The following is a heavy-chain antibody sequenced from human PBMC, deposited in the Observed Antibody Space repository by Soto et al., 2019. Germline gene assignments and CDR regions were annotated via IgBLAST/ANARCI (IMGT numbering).Heavy chain of an antibody. Sequence: QVQLVESGGGVVQPGRSLRLSCAASGFTFSSYGMHWVRRAPGKGLEWVAVIWYDGSNKYYADSVKGRFTISRDNSKNTLYLQMNSLRAEDTAVYYCARTSYLLPNDYWGQGTLVTVSS. V-gene: IGHV3-33*01. J-gene: IGHJ4*02. D-gene: IGHD2-2*01. CDR3: ARTSYLLPNDY. CDR2: IWYDGSNK. CDR1: GFTFSSYG.